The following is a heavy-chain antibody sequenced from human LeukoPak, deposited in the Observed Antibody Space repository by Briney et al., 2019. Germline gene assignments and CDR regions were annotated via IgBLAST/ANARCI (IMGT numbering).Heavy chain of an antibody. CDR3: ARDPNYYGSLPLDY. CDR2: ISYDGSNK. D-gene: IGHD3-10*01. J-gene: IGHJ4*02. Sequence: GGSLRLSCAASGFTFSSYAMSWVRQAPGKGLEWVAVISYDGSNKYYADSVKGRFTISRDNSKNTLYLQMNSLRAEDTAVYYCARDPNYYGSLPLDYWGQGTLVTVSS. V-gene: IGHV3-30-3*01. CDR1: GFTFSSYA.